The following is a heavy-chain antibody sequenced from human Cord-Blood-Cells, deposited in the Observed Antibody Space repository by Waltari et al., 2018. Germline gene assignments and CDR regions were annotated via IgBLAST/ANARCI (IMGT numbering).Heavy chain of an antibody. CDR3: AKETGYDILTGYYFDY. D-gene: IGHD3-9*01. V-gene: IGHV3-23*01. CDR2: ISGSGGST. CDR1: GFTFSSYA. Sequence: EVQLLESEGGLVQPGGSLRLSCAASGFTFSSYAMSWVRQAPGKGLEWVSAISGSGGSTYYADSVKGRFTISRDNSKNTLYLQMNSLRAEDTAVYYCAKETGYDILTGYYFDYWGQGTLVTVSS. J-gene: IGHJ4*02.